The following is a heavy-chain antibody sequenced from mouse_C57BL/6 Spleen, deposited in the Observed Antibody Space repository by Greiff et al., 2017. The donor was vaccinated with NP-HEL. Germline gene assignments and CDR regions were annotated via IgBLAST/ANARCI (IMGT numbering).Heavy chain of an antibody. CDR1: GYTFTDYY. CDR3: ARRNYGSSYGYWYVDV. J-gene: IGHJ1*03. D-gene: IGHD1-1*01. CDR2: INPYNGGT. V-gene: IGHV1-19*01. Sequence: EVQLQQSGPVLVKPGASVKMSCKASGYTFTDYYMNWVKQSHGKSLEWIGVINPYNGGTSYNQKFKGKATLTVDKSSSTAYMELNSLTSEDSAVYYCARRNYGSSYGYWYVDVWGTGTTVTVSS.